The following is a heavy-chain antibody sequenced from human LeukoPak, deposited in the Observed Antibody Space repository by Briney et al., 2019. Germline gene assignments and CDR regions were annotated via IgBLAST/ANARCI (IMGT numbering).Heavy chain of an antibody. CDR2: IYTSGST. V-gene: IGHV4-61*02. Sequence: SETLSLTCTVSGGSISSGSYYWSWIRQPAGKGLEWIGRIYTSGSTNYNPSLKSRVTISVDTSKNQFSLKLSSVTAADTAVYYCARAGAYDFWSGYLDSFDYWGQGTLVTVSS. CDR3: ARAGAYDFWSGYLDSFDY. J-gene: IGHJ4*02. CDR1: GGSISSGSYY. D-gene: IGHD3-3*01.